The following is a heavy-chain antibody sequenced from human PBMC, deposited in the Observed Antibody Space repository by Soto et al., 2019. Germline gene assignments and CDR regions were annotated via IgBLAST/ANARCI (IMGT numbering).Heavy chain of an antibody. J-gene: IGHJ5*02. V-gene: IGHV3-66*01. Sequence: PGGSLRLSCAASGFTGSSNYMTWVRQAPGKGLEWVSLIQSGGRTYYAGSVKGRFTISRDNSKNMIFLQMDSLRAEDTAVYYCARDKGTTCLDTWGQGNMVTVSS. CDR1: GFTGSSNY. CDR3: ARDKGTTCLDT. CDR2: IQSGGRT. D-gene: IGHD1-26*01.